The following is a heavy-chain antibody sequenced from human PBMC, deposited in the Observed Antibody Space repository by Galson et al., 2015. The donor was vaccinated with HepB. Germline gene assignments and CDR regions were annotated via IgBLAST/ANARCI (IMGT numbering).Heavy chain of an antibody. D-gene: IGHD2-2*01. CDR2: IKKSSKYI. V-gene: IGHV3-21*01. CDR3: ARDAEYQLLWARNPYYYYYMDI. Sequence: SLRLSCAASGFSFSGYGMNWVRQAPGKGLEWVATIKKSSKYIYYADSVMGRFTISRDNAGSTLFLQMDSLRAEDTAVYYCARDAEYQLLWARNPYYYYYMDIWGKGTTVTVAS. CDR1: GFSFSGYG. J-gene: IGHJ6*03.